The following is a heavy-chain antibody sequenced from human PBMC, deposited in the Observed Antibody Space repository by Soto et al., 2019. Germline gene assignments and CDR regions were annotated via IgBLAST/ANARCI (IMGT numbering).Heavy chain of an antibody. J-gene: IGHJ4*02. CDR2: ISYIGTT. CDR3: ARVGSAYFHFDY. V-gene: IGHV4-59*06. D-gene: IGHD3-22*01. Sequence: SETLSLTCVVSGGSLSSYYWSWIRQPPGKGLEWIGYISYIGTTYYNPSLKSRVTISVDTSKNQFSLKLSSVTAADTAVYYCARVGSAYFHFDYWGQGTLVTVSS. CDR1: GGSLSSYY.